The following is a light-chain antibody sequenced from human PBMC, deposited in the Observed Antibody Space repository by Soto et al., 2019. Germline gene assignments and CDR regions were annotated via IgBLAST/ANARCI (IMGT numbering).Light chain of an antibody. V-gene: IGKV3-15*01. CDR1: QSVSSN. Sequence: EIVMTQSPATLSVSPGERATLSCRASQSVSSNLAWYQQTPGQAPRLLIYGASTRATGIPARFSGSGSGTEFTLTISSLQSEDFAVYYCQQRSKWVTFGRGTKVEIK. CDR2: GAS. J-gene: IGKJ4*01. CDR3: QQRSKWVT.